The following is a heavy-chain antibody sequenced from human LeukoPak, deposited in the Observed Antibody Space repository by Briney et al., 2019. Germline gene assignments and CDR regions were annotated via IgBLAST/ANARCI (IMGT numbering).Heavy chain of an antibody. Sequence: ASVKVSCKASGYTFTGYYMHWVRQAHGQGLEWMGWINPNSGGTNYAQKFQGRVTMTRDTSISTAYMELSRLRSDDTAVYYCARGTLVGAPYGVLDYWGQGTLVTVSS. D-gene: IGHD1-26*01. J-gene: IGHJ4*02. CDR3: ARGTLVGAPYGVLDY. CDR2: INPNSGGT. CDR1: GYTFTGYY. V-gene: IGHV1-2*02.